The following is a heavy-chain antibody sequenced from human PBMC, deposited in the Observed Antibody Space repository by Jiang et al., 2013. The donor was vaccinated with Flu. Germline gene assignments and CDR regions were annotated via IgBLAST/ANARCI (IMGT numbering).Heavy chain of an antibody. CDR1: GFTFSTYG. Sequence: LRLSCAASGFTFSTYGMHWVRQAPGKGLEWVAIIWFDGRKEYYVDSVKGRFTISRDNSKNTLYLQMNSLRAEDTAVYYCARESIYYFDYWGQGTLVTVSS. V-gene: IGHV3-33*08. J-gene: IGHJ4*02. D-gene: IGHD3-9*01. CDR3: ARESIYYFDY. CDR2: IWFDGRKE.